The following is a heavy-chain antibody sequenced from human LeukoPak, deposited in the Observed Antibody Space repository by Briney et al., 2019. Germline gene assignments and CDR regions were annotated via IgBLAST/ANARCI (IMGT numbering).Heavy chain of an antibody. CDR3: AGVRNFWSGYYPYYFDY. J-gene: IGHJ4*02. V-gene: IGHV1-69*13. Sequence: ASVKVSCKASGGTFISYAISWVRQAPGQGLEWMGGIIPIFGTANYAQKFQGRVTITADESTSTAYMELSSLRSEDTAVYYCAGVRNFWSGYYPYYFDYWGQGTLVTVSS. CDR1: GGTFISYA. CDR2: IIPIFGTA. D-gene: IGHD3-3*01.